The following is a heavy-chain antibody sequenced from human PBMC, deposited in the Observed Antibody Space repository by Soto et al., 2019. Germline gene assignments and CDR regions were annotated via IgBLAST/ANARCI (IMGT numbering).Heavy chain of an antibody. Sequence: GESLKISCQGSGYSFTSYWIGWVRQMPGKGLEWMGIIYPGDSDTRYSPSFQGQVTISADKSISTAYLQWSSLKASDTAMYYCASTGSGSPLDYYYGMDVWGQGTTVTVSS. CDR1: GYSFTSYW. V-gene: IGHV5-51*01. J-gene: IGHJ6*02. CDR2: IYPGDSDT. D-gene: IGHD1-26*01. CDR3: ASTGSGSPLDYYYGMDV.